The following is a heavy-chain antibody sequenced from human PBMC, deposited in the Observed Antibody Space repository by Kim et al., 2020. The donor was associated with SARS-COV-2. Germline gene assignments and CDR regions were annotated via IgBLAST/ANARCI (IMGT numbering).Heavy chain of an antibody. D-gene: IGHD3-9*01. V-gene: IGHV4-39*01. CDR1: GGSISSSSYY. CDR2: IYYSGST. J-gene: IGHJ3*02. CDR3: ARQNPPISAVYAFDI. Sequence: SETLSLTCTVSGGSISSSSYYWGWIRQPPGKGLEWIGSIYYSGSTYYNPSLKSRVTISVDTSKNQFSLKLSSVTAADTAVYYCARQNPPISAVYAFDIWGQGTMVTVSS.